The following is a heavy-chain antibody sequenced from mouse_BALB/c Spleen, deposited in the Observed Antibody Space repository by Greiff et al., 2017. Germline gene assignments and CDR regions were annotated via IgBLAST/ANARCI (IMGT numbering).Heavy chain of an antibody. CDR3: TRNGSSPFAY. V-gene: IGHV5-17*02. CDR1: GFTFSSFG. D-gene: IGHD1-1*01. CDR2: ISSGSSTI. Sequence: EVKVVESVGGLVQPGGSRKLSCAASGFTFSSFGMHWVRQAPEKGLEWVAYISSGSSTIYYADIVKGRFTISTDNPKNTLFLQMTRLKSEDTAMYYSTRNGSSPFAYWGQGTLVTVSA. J-gene: IGHJ3*01.